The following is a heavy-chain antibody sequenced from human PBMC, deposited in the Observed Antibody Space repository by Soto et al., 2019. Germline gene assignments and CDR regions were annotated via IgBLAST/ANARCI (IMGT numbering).Heavy chain of an antibody. D-gene: IGHD2-2*01. J-gene: IGHJ5*02. CDR1: GGSIRSYY. Sequence: QVQLQESGPGLVKPSETLSLTCAVSGGSIRSYYWSWIRQTPGKGLEWIGYIYSSGSTNYNPALMRRVTITVDTSKNQFSLKLRSVTAADTAVYYCSRGGSDQLLYWFDPWGQGTLVTVSS. CDR2: IYSSGST. V-gene: IGHV4-59*01. CDR3: SRGGSDQLLYWFDP.